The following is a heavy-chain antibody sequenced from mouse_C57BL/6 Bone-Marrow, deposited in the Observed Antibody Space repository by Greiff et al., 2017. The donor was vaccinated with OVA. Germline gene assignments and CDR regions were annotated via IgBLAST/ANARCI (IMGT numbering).Heavy chain of an antibody. Sequence: VQLQESGGDLVKPGGSLKLSCAASGFTFSGYGMSWVRQTPDQRLEWVATISSGGSYTYYPDSVKGRFTISRDNAKNTLYLQMSSLKSEDTAMYYCASTVVNWYFDVWGTGTTVTVSS. CDR3: ASTVVNWYFDV. J-gene: IGHJ1*03. D-gene: IGHD1-1*01. CDR1: GFTFSGYG. V-gene: IGHV5-6*01. CDR2: ISSGGSYT.